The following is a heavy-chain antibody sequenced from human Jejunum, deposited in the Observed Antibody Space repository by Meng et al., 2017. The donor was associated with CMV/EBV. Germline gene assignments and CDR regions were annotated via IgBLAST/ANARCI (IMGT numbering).Heavy chain of an antibody. D-gene: IGHD2-8*01. J-gene: IGHJ4*02. CDR3: ARIFCTTTDCYYDY. CDR2: INNDGDMS. V-gene: IGHV3-74*03. Sequence: GFSISDYWMHWVRQAPGRGLEWISRINNDGDMSTYVDSVKGRFTISRDNAKSSLFLQMASLRAEDTAVYYCARIFCTTTDCYYDYWGRGTLVTVSS. CDR1: GFSISDYW.